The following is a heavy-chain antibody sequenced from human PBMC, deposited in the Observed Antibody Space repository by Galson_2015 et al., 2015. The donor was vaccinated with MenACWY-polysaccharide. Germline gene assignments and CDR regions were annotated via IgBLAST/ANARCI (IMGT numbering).Heavy chain of an antibody. Sequence: CAISGDSVSGHSVAWNWIRQSPSRGLEWLGRTYFRSKWYSDYAESVKSRISINADTSKNQFSLQLNSVTPEDTAVYYCARGLAVTGYYFDYSGQGSLVTVSS. D-gene: IGHD6-19*01. CDR2: TYFRSKWYS. CDR3: ARGLAVTGYYFDY. V-gene: IGHV6-1*01. J-gene: IGHJ4*02. CDR1: GDSVSGHSVA.